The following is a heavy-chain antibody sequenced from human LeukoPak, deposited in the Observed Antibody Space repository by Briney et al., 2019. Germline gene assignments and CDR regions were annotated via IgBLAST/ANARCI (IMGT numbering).Heavy chain of an antibody. CDR1: GFTFDDYA. V-gene: IGHV3-30*02. D-gene: IGHD3-3*01. J-gene: IGHJ4*02. CDR2: IRYDGSNK. CDR3: AKDIGLRILEWDGTDY. Sequence: GGSLRLSCTASGFTFDDYAVIWVRQAPGKGLEWVAFIRYDGSNKYYADSVKGRFTISRDNSKNTLYLQMNSLRAEDTAVYYCAKDIGLRILEWDGTDYWGQGTLVTVSS.